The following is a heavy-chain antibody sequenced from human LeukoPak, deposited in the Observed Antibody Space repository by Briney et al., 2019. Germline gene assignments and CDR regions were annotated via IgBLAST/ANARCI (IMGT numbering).Heavy chain of an antibody. Sequence: PGRSLRLSCAASGFTFSSYGMHWARQAPGKGLEWVAVISYDGSNKYYADSVKGRFTISRDNSKNTLYLQMNSLRAEDTAAYYCAKDLEVGQWLGRTYYYYGMDVWGKGTTVTVSS. CDR2: ISYDGSNK. J-gene: IGHJ6*04. CDR3: AKDLEVGQWLGRTYYYYGMDV. V-gene: IGHV3-30*18. CDR1: GFTFSSYG. D-gene: IGHD6-19*01.